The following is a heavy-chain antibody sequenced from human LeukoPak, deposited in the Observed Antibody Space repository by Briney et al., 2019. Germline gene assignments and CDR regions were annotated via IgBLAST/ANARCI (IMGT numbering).Heavy chain of an antibody. Sequence: SETLSLTCTVSGGSLSSYYWSWIRQPPGKGLEWIGYIYYSGSTNYNPSLKSRVTISVDTSKNQFSLKLSSVTAADTAVYYCAREAPSRYYFDYWGQGTLVTVSS. J-gene: IGHJ4*02. CDR1: GGSLSSYY. CDR3: AREAPSRYYFDY. V-gene: IGHV4-59*01. CDR2: IYYSGST.